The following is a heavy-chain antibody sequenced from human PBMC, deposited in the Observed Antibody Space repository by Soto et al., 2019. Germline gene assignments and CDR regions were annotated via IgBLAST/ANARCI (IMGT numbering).Heavy chain of an antibody. V-gene: IGHV3-53*01. D-gene: IGHD6-13*01. CDR2: IYSGGST. Sequence: EVQLVESGGGLIQPGGSLRLSCAASGFTVSSNYMSWVRQAPGKGLEWVSVIYSGGSTYYADSVKGRFTISRDNSKNTLYLQMNSLRAEDTDVYYCARAAIAAADGGGWFDPWGQGTLVTVYS. J-gene: IGHJ5*02. CDR3: ARAAIAAADGGGWFDP. CDR1: GFTVSSNY.